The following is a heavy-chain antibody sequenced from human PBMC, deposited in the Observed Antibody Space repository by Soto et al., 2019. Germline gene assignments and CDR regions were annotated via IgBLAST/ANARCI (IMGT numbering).Heavy chain of an antibody. J-gene: IGHJ4*01. CDR2: ISYDGSNK. CDR3: ANYTNVIMFGGIIASPGYIEH. D-gene: IGHD3-16*02. Sequence: LRRSCVAFGFNCISYGMHWDRQDPGKGREWVAVISYDGSNKKYADSVRGRFTISRDNSKNTLYLQIDSLRPEDPAVYYCANYTNVIMFGGIIASPGYIEHWGDGTLVTVSS. CDR1: GFNCISYG. V-gene: IGHV3-30*18.